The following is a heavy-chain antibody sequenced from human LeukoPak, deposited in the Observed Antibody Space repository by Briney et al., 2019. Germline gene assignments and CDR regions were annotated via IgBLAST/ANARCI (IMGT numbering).Heavy chain of an antibody. CDR1: GFSVTTNY. CDR2: FYVGGAT. J-gene: IGHJ4*02. CDR3: ARGDGYNFFDY. Sequence: PGGSLRLSCAVSGFSVTTNYMSWVRQAPGKGLEWVSVFYVGGATYYADSVKGRFTISRDNSENTLYLQVKQMGLVDTTVYYCARGDGYNFFDYWGQGTLVTVSS. V-gene: IGHV3-53*01. D-gene: IGHD5-24*01.